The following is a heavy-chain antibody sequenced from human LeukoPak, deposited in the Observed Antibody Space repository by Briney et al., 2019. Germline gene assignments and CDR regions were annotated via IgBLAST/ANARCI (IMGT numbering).Heavy chain of an antibody. Sequence: GGSLRLSCAASGFTFSSYAMNWVRQAPGKGLEWVSAVRGSDAGTSYADSVKGRFAISRDNSKNTLYLQMNSLRAEDTAVYYCAKNRGGSYYSGSDYWGQGTLVTVSS. CDR2: VRGSDAGT. CDR1: GFTFSSYA. D-gene: IGHD1-26*01. V-gene: IGHV3-23*01. CDR3: AKNRGGSYYSGSDY. J-gene: IGHJ4*02.